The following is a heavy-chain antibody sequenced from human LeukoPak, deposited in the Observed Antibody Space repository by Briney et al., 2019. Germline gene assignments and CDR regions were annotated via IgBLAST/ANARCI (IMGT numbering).Heavy chain of an antibody. Sequence: SETLSLTCAVYGGXFSGYYWSWIRQPPGKELEWIGTVYYSGTTYYNPSLKSRVTISVDTSKNQFSLKLSSVAAADTAVYYCVCLRGCNVWGQGTLVTVSS. CDR3: VCLRGCNV. CDR2: VYYSGTT. D-gene: IGHD2-8*01. CDR1: GGXFSGYY. V-gene: IGHV4-34*01. J-gene: IGHJ4*02.